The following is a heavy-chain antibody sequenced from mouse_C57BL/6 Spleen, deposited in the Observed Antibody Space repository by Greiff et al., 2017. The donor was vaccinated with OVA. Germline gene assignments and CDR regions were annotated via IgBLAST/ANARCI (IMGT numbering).Heavy chain of an antibody. CDR1: GYTFTSYW. CDR3: ARGYDYDPYAMDY. J-gene: IGHJ4*01. CDR2: IYPGSGST. D-gene: IGHD2-4*01. V-gene: IGHV1-55*01. Sequence: QVQLQQSGAELVKPGASVKMSCKASGYTFTSYWITWVKQRPGQGLEWIGDIYPGSGSTNYNEKFKSKATLTVDTSSSTAYMQLSSLTSEDSAVYYCARGYDYDPYAMDYWGQGTSVTVSS.